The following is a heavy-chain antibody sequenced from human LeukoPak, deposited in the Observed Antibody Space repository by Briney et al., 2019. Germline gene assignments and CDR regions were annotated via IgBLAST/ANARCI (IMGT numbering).Heavy chain of an antibody. CDR3: ARLDYYGSGYFDY. D-gene: IGHD3-10*01. V-gene: IGHV4-59*08. CDR2: IYYSGST. CDR1: GGSISSYY. Sequence: PSETLSLTCSVSGGSISSYYWIWIRQPPGKGLEWIGYIYYSGSTNYNPSLKSRVTISVDTSKNQFSLRLSSVTAADTAVYYCARLDYYGSGYFDYWGQGTLVTVSS. J-gene: IGHJ4*02.